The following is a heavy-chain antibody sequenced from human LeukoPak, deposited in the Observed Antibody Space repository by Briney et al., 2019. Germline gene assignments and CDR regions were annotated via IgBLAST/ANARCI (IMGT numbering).Heavy chain of an antibody. CDR3: VTDQTGRHQYFFDY. CDR2: IKEDGSEI. J-gene: IGHJ4*02. CDR1: GVTFSSYN. D-gene: IGHD3-10*01. V-gene: IGHV3-7*02. Sequence: PGGSLRLSCAASGVTFSSYNMNWVRHRPPPGLERVANIKEDGSEIYYVDAVKGRFSISRDNDKTSLYLQMHSLSVADTGLYYCVTDQTGRHQYFFDYWGQGTLVTVSS.